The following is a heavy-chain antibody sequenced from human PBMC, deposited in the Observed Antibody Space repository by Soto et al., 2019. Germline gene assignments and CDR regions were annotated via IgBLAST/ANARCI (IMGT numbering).Heavy chain of an antibody. J-gene: IGHJ4*02. D-gene: IGHD2-15*01. V-gene: IGHV4-39*07. Sequence: SETLSLTCTVSGGTVGSSSYYWGWIRQPPGKGLEWIGSMYYSGSTNYNPSLKSRVTISVDTSKNQFSLKLSSVTAADTAVYYCAGQTTRYCSGGSCYPKIFDYWGQGTLVTVSS. CDR1: GGTVGSSSYY. CDR2: MYYSGST. CDR3: AGQTTRYCSGGSCYPKIFDY.